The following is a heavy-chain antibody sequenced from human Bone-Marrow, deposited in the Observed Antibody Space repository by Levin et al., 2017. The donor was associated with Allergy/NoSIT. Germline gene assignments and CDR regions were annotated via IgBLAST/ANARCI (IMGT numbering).Heavy chain of an antibody. CDR2: IISSSTTK. Sequence: SLRLSCAASGFTFNRYSMHWVRQAPGKGLEWVSYIISSSTTKDYSDSVKGRFTISRDNAKNSLYLQMNRLRDEDTAVYYCAREDNLNAKRSLDYWGQGTLVTVSS. V-gene: IGHV3-48*02. J-gene: IGHJ4*02. CDR1: GFTFNRYS. CDR3: AREDNLNAKRSLDY. D-gene: IGHD1-20*01.